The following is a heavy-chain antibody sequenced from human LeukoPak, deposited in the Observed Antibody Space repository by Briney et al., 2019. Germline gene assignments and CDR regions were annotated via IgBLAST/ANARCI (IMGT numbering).Heavy chain of an antibody. CDR2: ISHDGSNP. CDR3: AKTHYYDSSGDPGDY. Sequence: GGSLRLSCAASGFTFSSYGMPWARQAPGKGLEWVAVISHDGSNPYYADSVKGRFTISRDNSKNTLYLQMSSLRAEDTAVYFCAKTHYYDSSGDPGDYWGQGTLVTVSS. J-gene: IGHJ4*02. D-gene: IGHD3-22*01. CDR1: GFTFSSYG. V-gene: IGHV3-30*18.